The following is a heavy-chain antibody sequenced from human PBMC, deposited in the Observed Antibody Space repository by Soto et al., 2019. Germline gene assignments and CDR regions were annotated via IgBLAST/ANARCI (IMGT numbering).Heavy chain of an antibody. CDR1: GYAFTSYG. J-gene: IGHJ4*02. D-gene: IGHD3-10*01. Sequence: QVQLVQSGPEVKNPGASVRVSCVASGYAFTSYGVNWVRQAPGQGLEWMGGIAPHSGRTTYLPKFQGRVTMTADVSTNTAYIEVRSLKSDDTGTYFCARAATGSYHSAYWGQGTVVTVSS. V-gene: IGHV1-18*04. CDR3: ARAATGSYHSAY. CDR2: IAPHSGRT.